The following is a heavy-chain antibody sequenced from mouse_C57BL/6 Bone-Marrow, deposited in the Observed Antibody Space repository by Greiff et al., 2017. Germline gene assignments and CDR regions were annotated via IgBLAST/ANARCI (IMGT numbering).Heavy chain of an antibody. Sequence: DVKLVESGGGLVQSGRSLRLSCATSGFTFSDFYMEWVRQAPGKGLEWLAASRNKANAYTTEYSASVKGRFIVSRDTSQSILYLKMNALRAEDTAIYYCARDAGYDEEGYAMDYWGQGTSVTVSS. CDR3: ARDAGYDEEGYAMDY. CDR1: GFTFSDFY. J-gene: IGHJ4*01. V-gene: IGHV7-1*01. D-gene: IGHD2-2*01. CDR2: SRNKANAYTT.